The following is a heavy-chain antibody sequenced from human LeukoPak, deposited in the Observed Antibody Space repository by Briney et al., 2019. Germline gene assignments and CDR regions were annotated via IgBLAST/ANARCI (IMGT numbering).Heavy chain of an antibody. D-gene: IGHD5-24*01. CDR2: ISYDGSNK. CDR3: AKDRDWYYFDY. V-gene: IGHV3-30*18. CDR1: GFTFSSYG. Sequence: GGSLRLSCAASGFTFSSYGMHWVRQAPGKGLEWVAVISYDGSNKYYADSVKGRFTISRDNSKNTLYLQMNSLRAEVTAVYYCAKDRDWYYFDYWGQGTLVTVSS. J-gene: IGHJ4*02.